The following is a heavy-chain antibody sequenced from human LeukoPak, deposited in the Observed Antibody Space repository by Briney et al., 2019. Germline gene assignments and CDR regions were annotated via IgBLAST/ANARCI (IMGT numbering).Heavy chain of an antibody. CDR3: ARVNSGYDYSY. D-gene: IGHD5-12*01. CDR1: GYTFTSYG. V-gene: IGHV1-18*01. J-gene: IGHJ4*02. Sequence: ASVKVSCKASGYTFTSYGISWVRQAPGQGLEWMGWISGYNDNTNYAQKLQGRVTMTTDTSTSTAYMELRSLRSDDTAVYYCARVNSGYDYSYWGQGTLVTVSS. CDR2: ISGYNDNT.